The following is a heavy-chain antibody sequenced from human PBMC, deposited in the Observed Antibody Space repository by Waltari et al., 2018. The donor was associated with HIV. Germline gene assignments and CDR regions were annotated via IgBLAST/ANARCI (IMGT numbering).Heavy chain of an antibody. CDR1: GGSISSYY. V-gene: IGHV4-59*01. D-gene: IGHD3-22*01. Sequence: QVQLQESGPGLVKPSATLSLTCTVSGGSISSYYWSWIRQPPGKGLEWIGYIYYSGSTNYNPSLKSRVTISVDTSKNQFSLKLSSVTAADTAVYYCAREHYDSRINNWFDPWGQGTLVTVSS. CDR2: IYYSGST. J-gene: IGHJ5*02. CDR3: AREHYDSRINNWFDP.